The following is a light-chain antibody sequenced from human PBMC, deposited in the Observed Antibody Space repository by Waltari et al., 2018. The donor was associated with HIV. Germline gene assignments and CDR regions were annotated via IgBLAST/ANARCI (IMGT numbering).Light chain of an antibody. Sequence: QSALTQPASVSGSPGQSITISCTGTSSNVGSDDLVSWYQQHPGEAPKLIIYEVTKRPSVVANRFSGAKSGNPASLTIAGLQAEDEADYYCCSCPRSVIRYVFGTGTKVTVL. CDR2: EVT. J-gene: IGLJ1*01. CDR1: SSNVGSDDL. CDR3: CSCPRSVIRYV. V-gene: IGLV2-23*02.